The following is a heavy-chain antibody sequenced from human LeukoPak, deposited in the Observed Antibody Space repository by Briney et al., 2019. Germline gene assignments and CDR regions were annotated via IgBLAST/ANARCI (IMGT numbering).Heavy chain of an antibody. D-gene: IGHD1-26*01. CDR3: ARDRAPDGSYFYYYYYMDV. Sequence: ASVKVSCKASGYTFTSYGISWVRQAPGQGLEWMGWISAYNGNTNYAQKLQGRVTMTTDTSTSTAYMELRSLRSDDTAVYYCARDRAPDGSYFYYYYYMDVWGKGTTVTVSS. J-gene: IGHJ6*03. CDR1: GYTFTSYG. V-gene: IGHV1-18*01. CDR2: ISAYNGNT.